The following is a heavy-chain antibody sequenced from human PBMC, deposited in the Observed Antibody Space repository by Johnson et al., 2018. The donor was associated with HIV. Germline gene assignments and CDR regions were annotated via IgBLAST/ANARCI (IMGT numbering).Heavy chain of an antibody. J-gene: IGHJ3*02. CDR1: RFTFSKYV. CDR2: ISDDGSSQ. Sequence: VQLVESGGGVVQPGRYLRLSCEASRFTFSKYVMHWVRQAPGKGLEWVAVISDDGSSQSYADFVKGRFTISRDNSKNTLFLQMNSLRAEDTAVYYCAREMPHGDAFDIWGQGTMVTVSS. V-gene: IGHV3-30-3*01. D-gene: IGHD2-2*01. CDR3: AREMPHGDAFDI.